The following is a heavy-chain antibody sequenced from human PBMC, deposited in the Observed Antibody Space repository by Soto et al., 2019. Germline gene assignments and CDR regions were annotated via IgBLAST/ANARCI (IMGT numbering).Heavy chain of an antibody. CDR1: GGTFSSYA. D-gene: IGHD6-13*01. Sequence: QVQLVQSGAEVKKPGSSVKVSCKASGGTFSSYAISWVRQAPGQGLEWMGGIIPIFGTANYAQKFQGRVTITADESTSTAYMELSSLRSEDTAVYYCARGVEDSSSWDGGSFNYFDYWGQGTLVTVSS. J-gene: IGHJ4*02. CDR3: ARGVEDSSSWDGGSFNYFDY. CDR2: IIPIFGTA. V-gene: IGHV1-69*01.